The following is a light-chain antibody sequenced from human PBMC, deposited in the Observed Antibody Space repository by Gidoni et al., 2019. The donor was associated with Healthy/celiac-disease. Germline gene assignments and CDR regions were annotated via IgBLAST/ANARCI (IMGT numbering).Light chain of an antibody. CDR2: DAS. CDR3: QQGFT. CDR1: QSISSW. Sequence: DIQMTQSPSTLSASVGDRVTITCRASQSISSWLAWYQQKPGKAPKLLIYDASSLESGVPSRFSGSGSGTEFTLTISSLQPDDFATYYCQQGFTCGPGTKVDIK. J-gene: IGKJ3*01. V-gene: IGKV1-5*01.